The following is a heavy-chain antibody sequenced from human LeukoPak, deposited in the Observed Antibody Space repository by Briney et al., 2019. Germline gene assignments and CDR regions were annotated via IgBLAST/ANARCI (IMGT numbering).Heavy chain of an antibody. J-gene: IGHJ4*02. D-gene: IGHD6-13*01. V-gene: IGHV1-2*02. CDR2: INPNSGGT. CDR3: TGGVRIVALGTIDY. Sequence: ASVKVSCKASGYTFTDYYMHWVRQAPGQGLEWMGWINPNSGGTDYAQKFQGRVTLTRDTSISTAYMELSTLRSDDTAVYYCTGGVRIVALGTIDYWGQGTLVTVSS. CDR1: GYTFTDYY.